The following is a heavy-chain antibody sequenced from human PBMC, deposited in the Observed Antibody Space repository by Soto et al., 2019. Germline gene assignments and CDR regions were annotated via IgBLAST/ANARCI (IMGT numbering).Heavy chain of an antibody. D-gene: IGHD6-13*01. J-gene: IGHJ5*02. Sequence: QLQLQESGPGLVKPSETLSLTCTVSGGSISSSSFHWGWIRQPPGKGLEWIGSIYYSGSTYYSPSVKSRGTVSVDTSKNQVSRKLSSVTAADTAVYYCARRERAAGTDWWFDPWGQGTLVTVSS. CDR3: ARRERAAGTDWWFDP. CDR2: IYYSGST. V-gene: IGHV4-39*01. CDR1: GGSISSSSFH.